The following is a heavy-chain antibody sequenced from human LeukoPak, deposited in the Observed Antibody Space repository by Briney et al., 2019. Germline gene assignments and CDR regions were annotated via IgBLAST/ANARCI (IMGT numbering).Heavy chain of an antibody. J-gene: IGHJ5*02. D-gene: IGHD2-15*01. CDR2: ISGSDGST. Sequence: PGGSLRLSCAASGFTFSSYAMSWVRQAPGKGLEWVSGISGSDGSTYYADSVKGRFIISRDNSKNTLYAQMNSLRAEDTAVYYCAKARGFCSGGSCYNPFDPWGQGTLVTVSS. V-gene: IGHV3-23*01. CDR3: AKARGFCSGGSCYNPFDP. CDR1: GFTFSSYA.